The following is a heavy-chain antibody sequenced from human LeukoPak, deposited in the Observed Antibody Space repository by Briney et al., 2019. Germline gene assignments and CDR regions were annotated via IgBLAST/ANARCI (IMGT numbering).Heavy chain of an antibody. CDR3: ARGGAAAGTNDAFDI. V-gene: IGHV4-30-4*08. Sequence: SQTLSLTRTVSGGSISSGDYYWSWIRQPPGKGLEWIGYIYYSGSTYYNPSLKSRVTISVDTSKNQFSLKLSSVIAADTAVYYCARGGAAAGTNDAFDIWGQGTMVTVSS. J-gene: IGHJ3*02. CDR2: IYYSGST. CDR1: GGSISSGDYY. D-gene: IGHD6-13*01.